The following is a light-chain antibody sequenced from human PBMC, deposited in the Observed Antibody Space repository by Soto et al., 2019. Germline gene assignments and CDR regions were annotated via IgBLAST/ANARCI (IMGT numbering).Light chain of an antibody. Sequence: EIVMTQSPATLSVSPGERATLSCRASQSVSSNYLAWHQQKRGQAPRLLIYGASSRATGIPDRFSGSGSGTDFTLTISSLQSEDFAVYYCQQRSNWPRTFGQGTKVDIK. V-gene: IGKV3D-20*02. J-gene: IGKJ1*01. CDR1: QSVSSNY. CDR3: QQRSNWPRT. CDR2: GAS.